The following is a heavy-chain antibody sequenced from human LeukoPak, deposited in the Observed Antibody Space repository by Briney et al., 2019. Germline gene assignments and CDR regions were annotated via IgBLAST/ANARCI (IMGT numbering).Heavy chain of an antibody. Sequence: PGGSLRLPCAASGFTFSSYWMHWVRQAPGKGLVWVSRINSDGSSTSYADSVKGRFTISRDSAKNTLYLQMNSLRAEDTAVYYCARPQTTVVTQVWNYWGQGTLVTVSS. J-gene: IGHJ4*02. CDR3: ARPQTTVVTQVWNY. CDR1: GFTFSSYW. D-gene: IGHD4-23*01. CDR2: INSDGSST. V-gene: IGHV3-74*01.